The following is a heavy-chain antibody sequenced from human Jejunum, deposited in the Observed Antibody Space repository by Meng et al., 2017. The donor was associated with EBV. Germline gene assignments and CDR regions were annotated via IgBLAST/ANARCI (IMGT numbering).Heavy chain of an antibody. D-gene: IGHD3-22*01. CDR3: AGNGYYALEY. CDR1: GGSSRDNIG. V-gene: IGHV4-4*02. J-gene: IGHJ4*02. CDR2: LYHGGGT. Sequence: QVQMQGVGPRMDMESGTVSHTWVVCGGSSRDNIGWSGGRQRPGKGLEWLGELYHGGGTKYNASLESRVTISVDKSKNQFSLKLNSVTVADTAVYYGAGNGYYALEYWGPGILVTVSS.